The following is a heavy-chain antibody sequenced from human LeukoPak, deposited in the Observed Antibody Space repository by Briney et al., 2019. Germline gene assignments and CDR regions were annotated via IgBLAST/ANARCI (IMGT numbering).Heavy chain of an antibody. D-gene: IGHD3-22*01. Sequence: PSETLSLTCSVSGGSISSYYWSWIRQPPGKGLEWLGYIYYNGNTNYIPSLKSRVTISVDTSKLPFSLKLTSVTAADAAVYYCARSRITFDSSGYGDAFDIWGQGTMVTVSS. CDR2: IYYNGNT. CDR1: GGSISSYY. J-gene: IGHJ3*02. V-gene: IGHV4-59*01. CDR3: ARSRITFDSSGYGDAFDI.